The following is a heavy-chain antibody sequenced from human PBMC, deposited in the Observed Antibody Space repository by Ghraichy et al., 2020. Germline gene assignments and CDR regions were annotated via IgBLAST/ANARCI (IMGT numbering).Heavy chain of an antibody. Sequence: GGSLRLSCAASGFTFSDHYMDWVRQAPGKGLEWVGRTRNQGNSYTTEHAASVKGSFTISRDDSKNSLYLQMNSLKTEDTAVYYCAREAKGQYYDYIFEAYHYYYDMDVWGKGTTVTVSS. J-gene: IGHJ6*03. CDR1: GFTFSDHY. D-gene: IGHD3-16*01. V-gene: IGHV3-72*01. CDR3: AREAKGQYYDYIFEAYHYYYDMDV. CDR2: TRNQGNSYTT.